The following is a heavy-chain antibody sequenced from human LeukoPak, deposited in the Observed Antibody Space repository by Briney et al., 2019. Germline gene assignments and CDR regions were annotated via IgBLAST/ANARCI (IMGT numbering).Heavy chain of an antibody. CDR3: ARLPGSGSCGWFDS. Sequence: SETLSLTCTVSDGSINTFYWSWIRQPPGKGLEWIGYISYSGSTKYNPSLKNRVTISADASKSQFSLRLNSVTAADTAMYYCARLPGSGSCGWFDSWGQGTLVTVSS. V-gene: IGHV4-59*08. CDR1: DGSINTFY. J-gene: IGHJ5*01. D-gene: IGHD3-10*01. CDR2: ISYSGST.